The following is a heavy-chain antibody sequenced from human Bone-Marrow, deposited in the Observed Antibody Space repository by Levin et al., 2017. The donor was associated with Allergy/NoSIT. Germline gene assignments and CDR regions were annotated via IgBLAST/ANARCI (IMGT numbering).Heavy chain of an antibody. J-gene: IGHJ6*02. V-gene: IGHV3-9*01. D-gene: IGHD4-23*01. CDR3: ARHKDYGGNGYYYYGMDV. Sequence: SLKISCAASGFTFTDYAIHWIRQAPGRGLEWVSGVSWNSGTIGYADSVKGRFTISRDNAKYSLYLQMNSLRTEDTALYFCARHKDYGGNGYYYYGMDVWGQGTTVTVSS. CDR1: GFTFTDYA. CDR2: VSWNSGTI.